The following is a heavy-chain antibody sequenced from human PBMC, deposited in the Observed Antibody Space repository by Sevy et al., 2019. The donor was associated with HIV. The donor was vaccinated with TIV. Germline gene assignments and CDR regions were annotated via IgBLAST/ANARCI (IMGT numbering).Heavy chain of an antibody. Sequence: GGSLRLSCAASGFTFRDYGMHWVSQAPGKGLEWVTFIDYDGNEKHYADSVKGRFTMSRENDQNTLYVQMNSLGDGDTAVYYCAKDVIYYYIDVWGKGTTVTVSS. V-gene: IGHV3-30*02. CDR2: IDYDGNEK. CDR1: GFTFRDYG. CDR3: AKDVIYYYIDV. J-gene: IGHJ6*03.